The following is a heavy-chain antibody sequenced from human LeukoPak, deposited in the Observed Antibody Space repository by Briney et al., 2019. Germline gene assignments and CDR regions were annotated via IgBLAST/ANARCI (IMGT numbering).Heavy chain of an antibody. CDR3: ARDPGSGYEEHFDY. CDR1: GFTFDDYG. V-gene: IGHV3-20*04. Sequence: RPGGSLRLSCAASGFTFDDYGMSWVRQAPGKGLEWVSGINWNGGSTGYADSVKGRFTISRDNAKNSLYLQMNSLRAEDTALYYCARDPGSGYEEHFDYWGQGTLVTVSS. D-gene: IGHD5-12*01. CDR2: INWNGGST. J-gene: IGHJ4*02.